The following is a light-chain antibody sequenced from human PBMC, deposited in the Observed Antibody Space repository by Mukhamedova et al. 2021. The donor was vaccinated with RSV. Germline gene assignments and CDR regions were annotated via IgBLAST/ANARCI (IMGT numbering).Light chain of an antibody. CDR2: DVN. V-gene: IGLV2-14*01. CDR3: SSYTDIGTLDVI. J-gene: IGLJ2*01. Sequence: QCPDKAPKLIVYDVNTRPSGISNRFSGSTSGNTASLTISGLPADDEGVYYCSSYTDIGTLDVIFGGRTRLTVL.